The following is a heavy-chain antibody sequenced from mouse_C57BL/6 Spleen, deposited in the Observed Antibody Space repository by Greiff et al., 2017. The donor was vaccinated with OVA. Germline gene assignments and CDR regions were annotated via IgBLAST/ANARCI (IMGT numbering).Heavy chain of an antibody. V-gene: IGHV1-52*01. D-gene: IGHD1-1*01. J-gene: IGHJ2*01. CDR2: IDPSDSET. CDR3: ARSDYDGSSYYFDY. CDR1: GYTFTSYW. Sequence: QVQLQQPGAELVRPGSSVKLSCKASGYTFTSYWMHWVKQRPIQGLEWIGNIDPSDSETHYNQKFKDKATLTVDKSASTAYMQLSSLTSEDSAVYYCARSDYDGSSYYFDYWGQGTTLTVSS.